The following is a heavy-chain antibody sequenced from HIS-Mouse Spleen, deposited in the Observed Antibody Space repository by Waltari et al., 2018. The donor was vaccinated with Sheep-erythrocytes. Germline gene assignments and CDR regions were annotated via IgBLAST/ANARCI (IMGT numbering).Heavy chain of an antibody. Sequence: EVQLVESGGGLVQPGGSLRLSCAASGFTFSSYAMHWVRQATGKGLEWVSAIGTAGDTYYPGSVKGRFTISRENAKNSLYLQMNSLRAGDTAVYYCARANSGSYDDAFDIWGQGTMVTVSS. V-gene: IGHV3-13*01. CDR2: IGTAGDT. CDR1: GFTFSSYA. D-gene: IGHD1-26*01. J-gene: IGHJ3*02. CDR3: ARANSGSYDDAFDI.